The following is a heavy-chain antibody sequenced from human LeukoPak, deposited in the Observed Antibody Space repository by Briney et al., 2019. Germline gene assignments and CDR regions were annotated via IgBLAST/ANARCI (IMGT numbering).Heavy chain of an antibody. Sequence: SETLSLTCTVSGGSISRYYWSWIRQPAGKGLEWIGRIYTSGSPNYNPSLKSRVTMSVDTSKNQFSLKLTSVTAADTAVYYCAMNSENYLNFDCWGQGTLVTVSS. CDR2: IYTSGSP. V-gene: IGHV4-4*07. CDR1: GGSISRYY. D-gene: IGHD1-26*01. CDR3: AMNSENYLNFDC. J-gene: IGHJ4*02.